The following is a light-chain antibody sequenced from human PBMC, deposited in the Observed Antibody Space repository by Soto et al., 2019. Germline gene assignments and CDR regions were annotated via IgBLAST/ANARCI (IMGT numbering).Light chain of an antibody. Sequence: QSVLTQPPSVSGAPGQRVTISCTGSSSNIGAGYDVHWYQQRPGTAPKLLIFGNTNRPSGVPDRSSGSKSGTSASLAITGLQAEDEGHYYCQSYDSTLSARYVFGTGTKLTVL. CDR2: GNT. CDR3: QSYDSTLSARYV. V-gene: IGLV1-40*01. CDR1: SSNIGAGYD. J-gene: IGLJ1*01.